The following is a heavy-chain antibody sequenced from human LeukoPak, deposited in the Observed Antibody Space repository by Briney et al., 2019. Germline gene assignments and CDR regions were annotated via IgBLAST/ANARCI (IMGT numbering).Heavy chain of an antibody. J-gene: IGHJ4*02. CDR2: ISSSSSYI. D-gene: IGHD1-20*01. Sequence: GGSLRLSCAASGFTFSSYSMNWVRQAPGKGLEWVSSISSSSSYIYYADSVKGRFTISRDNSKNTLYLQMSSLRAEDTAVYYCASTKTNWNYFDYWGQGTLVTVSS. CDR1: GFTFSSYS. V-gene: IGHV3-21*01. CDR3: ASTKTNWNYFDY.